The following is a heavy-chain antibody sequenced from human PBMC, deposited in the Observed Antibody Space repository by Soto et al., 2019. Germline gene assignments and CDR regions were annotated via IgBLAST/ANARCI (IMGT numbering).Heavy chain of an antibody. CDR2: IRYTGGST. J-gene: IGHJ4*02. Sequence: GGSLRLSCAASGFTFSDYAMSWVRQAPGKGLEWVSAIRYTGGSTYYADSVKGRFIISRDNSKNTLYLQMSGLRDEDTAVYYCAKEGLGPSFDYWGQGTLVTVSS. V-gene: IGHV3-23*01. D-gene: IGHD2-15*01. CDR1: GFTFSDYA. CDR3: AKEGLGPSFDY.